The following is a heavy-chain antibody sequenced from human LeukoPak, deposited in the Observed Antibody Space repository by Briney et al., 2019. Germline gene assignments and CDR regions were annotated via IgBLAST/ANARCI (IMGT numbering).Heavy chain of an antibody. CDR2: IIPIFGTA. V-gene: IGHV1-69*13. Sequence: ASVKVSCKASGGTFSSYAISWVRQAPGQGLEWMGGIIPIFGTANYAQKFQGRVTITADESTSTAYMELSSPRSEDTAVYYCARAGIAAAGTRGYSYGFDYWGQGTLVTVSS. J-gene: IGHJ4*02. CDR3: ARAGIAAAGTRGYSYGFDY. CDR1: GGTFSSYA. D-gene: IGHD6-13*01.